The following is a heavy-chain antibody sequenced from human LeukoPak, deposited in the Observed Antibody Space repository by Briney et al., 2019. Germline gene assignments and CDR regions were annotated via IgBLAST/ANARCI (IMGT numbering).Heavy chain of an antibody. CDR2: ISYDGSNT. V-gene: IGHV3-30-3*01. CDR1: GFTFSNYA. Sequence: PGGSLRLSCAASGFTFSNYAMHWVRQAPGKGLEWVTLISYDGSNTYYADSVKGRFTISRDNARNSLYLQMNSLRAEDTAVYYCARYSYGPLDYWGQGTLVTVSS. D-gene: IGHD5-18*01. CDR3: ARYSYGPLDY. J-gene: IGHJ4*02.